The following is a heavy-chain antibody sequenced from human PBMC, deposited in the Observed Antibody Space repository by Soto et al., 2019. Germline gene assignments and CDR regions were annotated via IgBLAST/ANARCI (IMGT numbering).Heavy chain of an antibody. Sequence: GGSLRLSCAASGFTFSSDAMSWVRHGPGKGLEWVSAISGSGGSTYYADSVKGRFTISRDNSKNTLYLQMNSLRAEDTAVYYCAKGSFRGADYYYYGMDVWGQGTTVTVSS. V-gene: IGHV3-23*01. CDR2: ISGSGGST. J-gene: IGHJ6*02. CDR1: GFTFSSDA. CDR3: AKGSFRGADYYYYGMDV.